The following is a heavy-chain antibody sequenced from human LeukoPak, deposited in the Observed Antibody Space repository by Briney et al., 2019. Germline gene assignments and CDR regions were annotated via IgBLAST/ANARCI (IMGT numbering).Heavy chain of an antibody. J-gene: IGHJ4*02. V-gene: IGHV1-69*13. D-gene: IGHD3-9*01. Sequence: ASVKVSCKASGGTFSSYAISWVRQAPGQGLEWMGGIIPIFGTANYAQKFQGRVTITADESTSTAYMELSSLRSEDTAVYYCKILTSYYQEYYFDYWGQGTLVTVSP. CDR3: KILTSYYQEYYFDY. CDR1: GGTFSSYA. CDR2: IIPIFGTA.